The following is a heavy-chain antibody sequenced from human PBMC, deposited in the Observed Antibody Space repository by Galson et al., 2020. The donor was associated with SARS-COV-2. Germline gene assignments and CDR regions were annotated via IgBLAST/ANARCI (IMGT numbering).Heavy chain of an antibody. D-gene: IGHD3-10*01. CDR1: GFTVSSNY. J-gene: IGHJ4*02. V-gene: IGHV3-53*01. CDR3: VRARPFGGYFDC. Sequence: GGSLRLSCAASGFTVSSNYMSWVRQAPGKGLEWVSVIYGGSSTYYADSVKGRFTISRDNSKNTLYLQMNSLRAEDTAVYYCVRARPFGGYFDCWGQGTLVTVSS. CDR2: IYGGSST.